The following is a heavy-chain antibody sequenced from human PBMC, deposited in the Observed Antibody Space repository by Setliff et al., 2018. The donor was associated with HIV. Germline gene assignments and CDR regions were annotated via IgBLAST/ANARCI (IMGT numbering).Heavy chain of an antibody. J-gene: IGHJ4*02. CDR2: IHHSGTT. D-gene: IGHD6-13*01. CDR3: ARGSSNTWYYYFDS. V-gene: IGHV4-34*01. Sequence: SETLSLTCAVYGGSFSDYSWNWIRQPPGKGLEWIGEIHHSGTTNYNPSLKSRVTMSVDTSKNQFSLKLSSVTAADTAVYYCARGSSNTWYYYFDSWGQGTLVTVSS. CDR1: GGSFSDYS.